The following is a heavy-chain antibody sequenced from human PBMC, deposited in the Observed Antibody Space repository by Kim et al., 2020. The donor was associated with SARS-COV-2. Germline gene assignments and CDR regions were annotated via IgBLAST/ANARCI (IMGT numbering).Heavy chain of an antibody. V-gene: IGHV7-4-1*02. Sequence: ASVKVSCKASGYTFTSYAMNWVRQAPGQGLEWMGWINTNTGNPTYAQGFTGRFVFSLDTSDSTAYLQISSLKAEDTAVYYCARDVKGYCTNGVCYWPRYYYYYYGMDVWGQGTTVTVSS. CDR3: ARDVKGYCTNGVCYWPRYYYYYYGMDV. CDR2: INTNTGNP. D-gene: IGHD2-8*01. CDR1: GYTFTSYA. J-gene: IGHJ6*02.